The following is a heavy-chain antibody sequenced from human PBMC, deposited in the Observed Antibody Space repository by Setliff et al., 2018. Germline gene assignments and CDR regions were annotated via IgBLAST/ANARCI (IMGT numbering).Heavy chain of an antibody. CDR1: ALTFSSYW. Sequence: PGGSLRLSCAASALTFSSYWMNWVRQAPGKGLEWVANIKQDGSEIYYVDSVKGRFTISRDNAKKSLSLQMNGLRAEDTSVYYCARVKPFAMDVWGQGTTVTVSS. V-gene: IGHV3-7*01. J-gene: IGHJ6*02. CDR2: IKQDGSEI. CDR3: ARVKPFAMDV.